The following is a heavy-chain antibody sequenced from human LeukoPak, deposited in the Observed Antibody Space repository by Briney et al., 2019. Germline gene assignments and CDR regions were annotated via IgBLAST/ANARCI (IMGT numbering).Heavy chain of an antibody. CDR2: ISYDGSNK. D-gene: IGHD3-3*01. J-gene: IGHJ4*02. Sequence: PGGSLRLSCAASGFTFSSYAMHWVRQAPGKGLEWVAVISYDGSNKYYADSVKGRFIISRDTSKNTLYLQMNSLRAEDTAMYYCAKTTIFGVVITPPFDYWGQGTLVTVSS. CDR3: AKTTIFGVVITPPFDY. V-gene: IGHV3-30-3*02. CDR1: GFTFSSYA.